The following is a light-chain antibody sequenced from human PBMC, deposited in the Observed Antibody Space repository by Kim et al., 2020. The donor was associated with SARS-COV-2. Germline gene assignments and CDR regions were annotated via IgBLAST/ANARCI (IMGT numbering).Light chain of an antibody. Sequence: PASISCRSRLSLLDSTGCDYLYWYLQKPGQSPQLLFYLGSNRASGVPDRFSGSGSRTDFTLKISKVEAEDVGVYYCMQALQTPLTFGQGTKVDIK. V-gene: IGKV2-28*01. J-gene: IGKJ1*01. CDR2: LGS. CDR3: MQALQTPLT. CDR1: LSLLDSTGCDY.